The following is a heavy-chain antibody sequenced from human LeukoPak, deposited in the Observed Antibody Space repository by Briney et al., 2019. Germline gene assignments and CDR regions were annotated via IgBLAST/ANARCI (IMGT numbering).Heavy chain of an antibody. D-gene: IGHD2-15*01. J-gene: IGHJ4*02. CDR1: GFTFSRYS. CDR3: ATGAESVIAATTFDS. CDR2: IGNNTEDI. V-gene: IGHV3-21*01. Sequence: PGGSLRLSCAASGFTFSRYSMNWVRQPPGKGLEWVSFIGNNTEDILYADSVKGRFTIARDNAKNSLSLQMNSLRAEDTAVYYCATGAESVIAATTFDSWGQGTLVTVSS.